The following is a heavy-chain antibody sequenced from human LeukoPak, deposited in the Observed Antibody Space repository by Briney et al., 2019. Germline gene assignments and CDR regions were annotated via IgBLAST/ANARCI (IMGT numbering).Heavy chain of an antibody. V-gene: IGHV3-7*01. CDR1: RFTFRSSW. D-gene: IGHD7-27*01. CDR3: ARSSLGWFDP. Sequence: GGSLRLSCAASRFTFRSSWMSWVRQAPGKGLEWVATIDQRGGDKFSVDSVKGRFIISRDNAKNSVYLQMSSLTAEDTAVYYCARSSLGWFDPWGQGTLVTVSS. J-gene: IGHJ5*02. CDR2: IDQRGGDK.